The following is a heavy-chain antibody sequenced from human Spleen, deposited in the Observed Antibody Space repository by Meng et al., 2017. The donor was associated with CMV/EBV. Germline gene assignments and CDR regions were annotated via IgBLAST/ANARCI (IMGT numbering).Heavy chain of an antibody. V-gene: IGHV1-18*01. CDR2: ISAYNGNT. Sequence: ASVKVSCKASGYTFTSYGISWVRQAPGQGLEWMGWISAYNGNTNYVQKFQGRVTMTTDTSTSTAYMELRSLRSDDTAVYYCARVGPIVGATDYYYGMDVWGQGTTVTVSS. CDR3: ARVGPIVGATDYYYGMDV. D-gene: IGHD1-26*01. J-gene: IGHJ6*02. CDR1: GYTFTSYG.